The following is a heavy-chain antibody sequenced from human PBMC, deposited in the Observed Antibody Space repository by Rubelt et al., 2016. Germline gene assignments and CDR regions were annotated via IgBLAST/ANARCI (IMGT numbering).Heavy chain of an antibody. V-gene: IGHV5-10-1*01. D-gene: IGHD5-12*01. J-gene: IGHJ4*02. CDR3: ARLRGYDYLYFDY. Sequence: SPSFQGHVTISADKSISTAYLQWSSLKASDTAMYYCARLRGYDYLYFDYWGQGTLVTVSS.